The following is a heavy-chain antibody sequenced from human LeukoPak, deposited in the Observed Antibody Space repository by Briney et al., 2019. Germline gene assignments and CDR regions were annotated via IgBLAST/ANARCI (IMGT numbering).Heavy chain of an antibody. CDR2: ISGYTGNT. J-gene: IGHJ4*02. D-gene: IGHD2-2*01. CDR3: ARWGGTYQTYFDY. V-gene: IGHV1-18*01. CDR1: DYTFTSYD. Sequence: GASVKVSCKTSDYTFTSYDISWVRQAPGQGLEWMGCISGYTGNTNYAQNLQDRVTMTTDTSTSTAYMELRSLRSDDTAVYYCARWGGTYQTYFDYWGQGTLVTVSS.